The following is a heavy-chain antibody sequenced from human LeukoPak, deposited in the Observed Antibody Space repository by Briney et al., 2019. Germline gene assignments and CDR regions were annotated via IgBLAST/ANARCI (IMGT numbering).Heavy chain of an antibody. CDR3: ARQRANYCSGGSCTHYYYYYYMDV. J-gene: IGHJ6*03. Sequence: GESLKISCKGSGYSFTSYWIGWVRQMPGKGLEWMGIIYPGDSDTRYSPSFQGQVTISADKSISTAYLQWSSLKASDTAMYYCARQRANYCSGGSCTHYYYYYYMDVWGKGTTVTVSS. CDR2: IYPGDSDT. D-gene: IGHD2-15*01. V-gene: IGHV5-51*01. CDR1: GYSFTSYW.